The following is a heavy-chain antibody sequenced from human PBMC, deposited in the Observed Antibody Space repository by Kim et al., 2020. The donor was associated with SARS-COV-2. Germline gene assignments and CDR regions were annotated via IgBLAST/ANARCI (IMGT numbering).Heavy chain of an antibody. CDR3: VKDRGYCTSVSCFGENYFAY. D-gene: IGHD2-2*01. Sequence: GGSLRLSCAASGFNFDDYTMHWVRQGPGRGLEWVSLISWDGETTHYADSVRGRFTVSRDNSRNSLFLQMSSLKSEDTAFYFCVKDRGYCTSVSCFGENYFAYWGQGALVTVSS. J-gene: IGHJ4*02. CDR1: GFNFDDYT. CDR2: ISWDGETT. V-gene: IGHV3-43*01.